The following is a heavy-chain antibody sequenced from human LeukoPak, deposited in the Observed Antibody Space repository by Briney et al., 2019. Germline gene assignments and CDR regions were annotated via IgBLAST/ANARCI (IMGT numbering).Heavy chain of an antibody. V-gene: IGHV3-23*01. Sequence: TGGSLRLSCAASGFTFSSYAMSWVRQAPGKGLEWVSAISGSGGSTYYADSVKGRFTISRDNSKNTLYLQMNSLRAEDTAVYYCAKDSRVLRFLEWLYRFDYWGQGTLVTVSS. CDR2: ISGSGGST. CDR3: AKDSRVLRFLEWLYRFDY. D-gene: IGHD3-3*01. J-gene: IGHJ4*02. CDR1: GFTFSSYA.